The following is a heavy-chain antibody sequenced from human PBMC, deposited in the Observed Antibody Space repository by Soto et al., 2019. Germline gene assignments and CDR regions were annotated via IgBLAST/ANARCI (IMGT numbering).Heavy chain of an antibody. J-gene: IGHJ4*02. CDR3: AGPGKDDYGDSVAGTLDY. D-gene: IGHD4-17*01. CDR1: GGTFSSYA. V-gene: IGHV1-69*01. CDR2: IIPIFGTA. Sequence: QVQLVQSGAEVKKPGSSVKVSCKASGGTFSSYAISWVRQAPGQGLEWMGGIIPIFGTANYAQKFQGRVTITADESTSTAYMELSSLRSEDTAVYYCAGPGKDDYGDSVAGTLDYWGQGTLVTVSS.